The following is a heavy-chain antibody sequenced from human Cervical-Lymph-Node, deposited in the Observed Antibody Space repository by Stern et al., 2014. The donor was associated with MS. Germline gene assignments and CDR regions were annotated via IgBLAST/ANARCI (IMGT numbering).Heavy chain of an antibody. CDR2: ISSSSCDI. J-gene: IGHJ3*02. V-gene: IGHV3-21*01. CDR3: AREGDAFDI. Sequence: EDQLVESGGGLVKPGGSLRLSCAASGFTFSRYSLNWVRQAPGKGLEWVSSISSSSCDIYYADSVKGRFTISRDNAKNSLYLQMNSLRAEDTAVYYCAREGDAFDIWGQGTMVTVS. CDR1: GFTFSRYS.